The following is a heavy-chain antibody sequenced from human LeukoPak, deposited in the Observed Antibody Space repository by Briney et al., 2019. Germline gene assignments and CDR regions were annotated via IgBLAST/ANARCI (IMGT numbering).Heavy chain of an antibody. CDR3: ARGAVTTTYYFDY. D-gene: IGHD4-17*01. V-gene: IGHV1-69*13. CDR2: IIPIFGTA. CDR1: GGTFSSYA. Sequence: GASVKVSCKASGGTFSSYAISWVRQAPGQGLEWMGGIIPIFGTANYAQKFQGRVTITADESTSTAYMELNSLRSEDTAVYYCARGAVTTTYYFDYWGQGTLVTVSS. J-gene: IGHJ4*02.